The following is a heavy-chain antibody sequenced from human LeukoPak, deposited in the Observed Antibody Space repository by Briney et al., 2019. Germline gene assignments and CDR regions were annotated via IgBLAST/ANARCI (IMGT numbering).Heavy chain of an antibody. J-gene: IGHJ4*02. CDR1: GYTFTGYY. D-gene: IGHD2-15*01. CDR2: INPNSGGT. V-gene: IGHV1-2*06. CDR3: ATWDIVVVVAATRTDY. Sequence: GASVKVSCKASGYTFTGYYMHWVRQAPGQGLEWMGRINPNSGGTNYAQKFQGRVTMTRDTSISTAYMELSRLRSDDTAVHHCATWDIVVVVAATRTDYWGQGTLVTVSS.